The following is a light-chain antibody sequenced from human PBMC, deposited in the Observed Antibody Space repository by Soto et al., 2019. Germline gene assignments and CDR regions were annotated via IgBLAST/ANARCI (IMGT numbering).Light chain of an antibody. Sequence: EIVMTQSPFTLSVSQGERATLSCRASQSVSRKLVWYQQKPGQAPRLLIYDASHRATGIPARFSASGSGTDFTLTISSLEPEDFAVYYCQQRSNWPLTFGQGTRLEIK. CDR1: QSVSRK. J-gene: IGKJ5*01. V-gene: IGKV3-11*01. CDR3: QQRSNWPLT. CDR2: DAS.